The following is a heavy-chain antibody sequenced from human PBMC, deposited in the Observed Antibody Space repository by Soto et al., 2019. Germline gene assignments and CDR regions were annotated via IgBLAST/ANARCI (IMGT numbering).Heavy chain of an antibody. Sequence: ASVKVSCKASGYTFTSYGIIWVRQAPGQGLEWMGWINAGNGNTKYSQKFQGRVTITRDTSASTAYLELSSLRSEDTAVYYCARAAALGTWFDPWGQGTLVTVSS. CDR2: INAGNGNT. CDR3: ARAAALGTWFDP. CDR1: GYTFTSYG. D-gene: IGHD6-13*01. V-gene: IGHV1-3*01. J-gene: IGHJ5*02.